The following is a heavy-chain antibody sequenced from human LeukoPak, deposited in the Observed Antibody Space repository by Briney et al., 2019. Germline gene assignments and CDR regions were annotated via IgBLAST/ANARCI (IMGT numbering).Heavy chain of an antibody. Sequence: ASVKVSCKASGGTFSSYAISWVRQAPGQGLEWMGGIIPIFGTANYAQKFQGRVTITADESASTAYMELSSLRSEDTAVYYCAGAQQLWSQTFDDWGQGTLVTVSS. CDR3: AGAQQLWSQTFDD. J-gene: IGHJ4*02. V-gene: IGHV1-69*01. CDR2: IIPIFGTA. CDR1: GGTFSSYA. D-gene: IGHD5-18*01.